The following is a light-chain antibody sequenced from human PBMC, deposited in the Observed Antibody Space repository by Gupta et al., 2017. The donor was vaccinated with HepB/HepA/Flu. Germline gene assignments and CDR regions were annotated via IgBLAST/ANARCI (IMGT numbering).Light chain of an antibody. CDR2: STN. CDR3: VLYMGSGIWV. Sequence: TVVSQEPSFSVSPVGTVTLTCGLGSGSVSTSSYPSWYQQTPGQPPRTLIYSTNTRSSGVPDRFSGSILGNKAALTFTGAQADDESDYACVLYMGSGIWVFGGGTKLTV. CDR1: SGSVSTSSY. J-gene: IGLJ3*02. V-gene: IGLV8-61*01.